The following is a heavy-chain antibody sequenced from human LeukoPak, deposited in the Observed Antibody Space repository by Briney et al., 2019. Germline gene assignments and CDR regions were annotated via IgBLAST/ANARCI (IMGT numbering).Heavy chain of an antibody. D-gene: IGHD2/OR15-2a*01. CDR1: GGTFSSYA. J-gene: IGHJ4*02. CDR2: INAGNGET. V-gene: IGHV1-3*01. CDR3: ARLNIGSYYFDY. Sequence: ASVKVSCKASGGTFSSYAISWVRQAPGQGLEWMGRINAGNGETQYSQKFQGRVTVTSDTSASTADMELSSLRSEDTAMYYCARLNIGSYYFDYWGQGTLVTVSS.